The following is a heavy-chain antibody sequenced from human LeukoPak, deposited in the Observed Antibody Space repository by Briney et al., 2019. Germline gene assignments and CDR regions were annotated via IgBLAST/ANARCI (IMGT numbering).Heavy chain of an antibody. V-gene: IGHV7-4-1*02. CDR3: ARKMPFIAAAGNNWFDP. CDR2: INTETGDP. J-gene: IGHJ5*02. CDR1: GYSFSSHT. Sequence: GASVKVSCKASGYSFSSHTMNWVRQAPGQGLEWMGWINTETGDPIYAQGFRGRFVFSLDTSVSTAYLQISSLKAEDTAVYYCARKMPFIAAAGNNWFDPWGQGTLVTVSS. D-gene: IGHD6-13*01.